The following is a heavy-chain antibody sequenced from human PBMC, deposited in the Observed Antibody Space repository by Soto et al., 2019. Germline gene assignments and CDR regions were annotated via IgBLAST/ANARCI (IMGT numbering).Heavy chain of an antibody. CDR2: INPGDSDA. CDR3: ARPLDVHRTVYYAI. Sequence: GESLKISCKGSGYSFTNYWIAWVRQMPGNGLEWMGVINPGDSDARYSPSFQGQVTISVDKSINTAYLQWSSLKASDTAMYFSARPLDVHRTVYYAIWGQGTPVTVSS. V-gene: IGHV5-51*01. D-gene: IGHD2-2*01. CDR1: GYSFTNYW. J-gene: IGHJ4*02.